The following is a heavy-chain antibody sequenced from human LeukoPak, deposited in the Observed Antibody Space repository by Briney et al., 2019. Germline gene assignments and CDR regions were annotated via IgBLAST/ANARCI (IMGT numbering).Heavy chain of an antibody. CDR2: IKGNGGNM. J-gene: IGHJ4*02. V-gene: IGHV3-23*01. CDR1: GFTFSNYA. CDR3: AKRSDDVVAYYFDY. Sequence: PGGSLRLSCAASGFTFSNYAMAWVRQAPGKGLEWVSTIKGNGGNMQYADSVKGRFTISRDNSKNTLYLQMNTLRAEDTALYYCAKRSDDVVAYYFDYWGQGTLVTVSS. D-gene: IGHD2-15*01.